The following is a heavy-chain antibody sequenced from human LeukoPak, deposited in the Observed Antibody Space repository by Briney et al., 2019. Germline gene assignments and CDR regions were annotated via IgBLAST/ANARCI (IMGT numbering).Heavy chain of an antibody. CDR1: GGSISSYY. J-gene: IGHJ4*02. D-gene: IGHD6-13*01. CDR2: IYYSGST. Sequence: KPSETLSLTCTVSGGSISSYYWSWIRQSPGKGLEWIGYIYYSGSTNYSPSLKSRVTVSVDTSKNQFSLRLRSVTAADTAVYYCARGGGSSWYPSLFDYWGQRTLVTVSS. V-gene: IGHV4-59*08. CDR3: ARGGGSSWYPSLFDY.